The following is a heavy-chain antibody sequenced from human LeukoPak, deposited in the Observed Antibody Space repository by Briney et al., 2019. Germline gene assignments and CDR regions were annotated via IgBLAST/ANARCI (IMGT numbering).Heavy chain of an antibody. J-gene: IGHJ6*03. CDR2: IFISGGT. CDR1: GDSITSGSYY. D-gene: IGHD3-3*01. V-gene: IGHV4-61*02. CDR3: ARHEFNYDFWSGYYSNYYYYMDV. Sequence: SETLSLTCTVSGDSITSGSYYWSWIRQPAGKGLEWIGRIFISGGTNYNPSLRSRVTMSLDTSKNQFSLKLYSVTAADTAVYYCARHEFNYDFWSGYYSNYYYYMDVWGKGTTVTVSS.